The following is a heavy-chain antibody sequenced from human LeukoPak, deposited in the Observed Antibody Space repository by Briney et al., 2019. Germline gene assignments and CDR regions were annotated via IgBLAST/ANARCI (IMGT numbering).Heavy chain of an antibody. V-gene: IGHV3-11*06. J-gene: IGHJ4*02. CDR1: GFTFSDYY. CDR2: ISGSTTYI. CDR3: ARHGKHNYLDY. Sequence: GGSLRLSCAASGFTFSDYYMSWIRQTPGKGLEWVSYISGSTTYINYAGSVKGRFTISRDNAKNTLYLQMNSLRAEDTAVYYCARHGKHNYLDYWGQGTLVTVSS. D-gene: IGHD5-24*01.